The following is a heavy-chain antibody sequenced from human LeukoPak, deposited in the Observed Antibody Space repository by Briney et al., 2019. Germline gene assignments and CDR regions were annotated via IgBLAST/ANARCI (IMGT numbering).Heavy chain of an antibody. CDR3: ASFGSKEDFDWLAPIDY. V-gene: IGHV1-18*01. Sequence: ASVKVSCKASGYTFTSYGISWVRQAPGQGLEWMGWISAYNGNTNYAQKLQGRVTMTTDTSTSTAYMELSSLRSEDTGVYYCASFGSKEDFDWLAPIDYWGQGTLVTVSS. D-gene: IGHD3-9*01. CDR2: ISAYNGNT. CDR1: GYTFTSYG. J-gene: IGHJ4*02.